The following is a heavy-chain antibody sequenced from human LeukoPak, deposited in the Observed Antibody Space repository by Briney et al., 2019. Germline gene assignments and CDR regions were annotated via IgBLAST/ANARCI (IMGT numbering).Heavy chain of an antibody. CDR3: ARTGLRYNFRYYYMDV. J-gene: IGHJ6*03. V-gene: IGHV3-30*03. Sequence: PGGSLRLSCAASGFTFSSYVMHWVRQAPGKGLEWVAVISYDGSNKYYADSVKGRFTISRDNSKNTLYLQMNSLRAEDTAVYYCARTGLRYNFRYYYMDVWGKGTTVTVSS. CDR2: ISYDGSNK. D-gene: IGHD3-16*01. CDR1: GFTFSSYV.